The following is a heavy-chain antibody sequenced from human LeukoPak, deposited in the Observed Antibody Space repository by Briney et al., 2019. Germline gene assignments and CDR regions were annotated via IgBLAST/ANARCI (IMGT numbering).Heavy chain of an antibody. CDR2: FDPDDGDT. CDR3: ATVGSGSYYDYYYYMDG. J-gene: IGHJ6*03. CDR1: GYTRTELS. Sequence: ASVKVFCKVSGYTRTELSMHWVRQAPGKGLVWLGGFDPDDGDTICAQKFQRRLTMTEDTSSDTAYMLLRSLLTEADAAYYCATVGSGSYYDYYYYMDGWGKGTTVTVSS. V-gene: IGHV1-24*01. D-gene: IGHD1-26*01.